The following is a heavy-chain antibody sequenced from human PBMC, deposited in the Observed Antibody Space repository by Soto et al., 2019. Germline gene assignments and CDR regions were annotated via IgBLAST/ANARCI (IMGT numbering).Heavy chain of an antibody. CDR1: GFTFSNYS. J-gene: IGHJ4*02. D-gene: IGHD6-19*01. CDR2: ISSESTKI. V-gene: IGHV3-21*01. Sequence: EVQLVESGGGLVKPGGSLRLSCAASGFTFSNYSMTWVRQAPGKGLEWVSAISSESTKISYADSVKGGFTISRDNGHSSVFLLMRSLRAEDTAVYYCAKVWDQWLLEIDYWGQGSLVTVAS. CDR3: AKVWDQWLLEIDY.